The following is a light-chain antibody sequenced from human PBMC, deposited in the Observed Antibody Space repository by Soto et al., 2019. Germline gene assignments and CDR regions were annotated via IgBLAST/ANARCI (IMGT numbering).Light chain of an antibody. V-gene: IGLV2-14*01. J-gene: IGLJ3*02. CDR1: SGDVGGYNY. CDR3: TSYTSSGPWV. Sequence: QSALTQPASVSGSPGQSITISCTGTSGDVGGYNYVSWYQLDPGKAPKLIIYEVNNLPSGVSNRFSGSKSGNTASLTISGLQAEDEADYYCTSYTSSGPWVFGGGTKLTVL. CDR2: EVN.